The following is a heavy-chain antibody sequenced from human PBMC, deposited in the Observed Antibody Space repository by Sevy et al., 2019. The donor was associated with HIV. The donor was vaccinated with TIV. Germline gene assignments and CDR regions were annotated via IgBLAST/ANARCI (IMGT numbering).Heavy chain of an antibody. CDR2: ISYDGVNK. CDR1: GFTFHTYA. Sequence: GGSLRLSCVASGFTFHTYAVLWVRQAPGKGLEWLTLISYDGVNKYYADSVKGRFTISRDNSKNTLYLQMDSLRVEDTVLYYCARVAVEYCTNDCYHRFDHWGQGTLVTVSS. J-gene: IGHJ4*02. CDR3: ARVAVEYCTNDCYHRFDH. D-gene: IGHD2-8*01. V-gene: IGHV3-30-3*01.